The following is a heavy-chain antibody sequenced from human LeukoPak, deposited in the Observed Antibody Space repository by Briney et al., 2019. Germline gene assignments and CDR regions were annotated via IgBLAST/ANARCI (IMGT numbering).Heavy chain of an antibody. J-gene: IGHJ4*02. D-gene: IGHD6-13*01. V-gene: IGHV4-59*01. Sequence: SETLSLTCTVSGGSISSYYWSWIRQPPGKGLEWIGYIYYSGSTNYNPSLKSRVTISVDTSKNQFSLKLSSVTAAGTAVYYCARGLAAAYFDYWGQGTLVTVSS. CDR3: ARGLAAAYFDY. CDR2: IYYSGST. CDR1: GGSISSYY.